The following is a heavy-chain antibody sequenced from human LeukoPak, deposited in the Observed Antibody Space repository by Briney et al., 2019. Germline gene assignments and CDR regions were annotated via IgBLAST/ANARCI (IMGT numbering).Heavy chain of an antibody. D-gene: IGHD3-22*01. CDR2: IYTIGCI. V-gene: IGHV4-4*07. Sequence: SETLSLTCTVSGGAISRYLWSWIGQPAGKELEWIGRIYTIGCIIVNPSIKSRVTMSVDTSKNQLSLKLSSVTAADTAVYYRASHGDYDNRGYDAFDISGQGTMVTVSS. CDR1: GGAISRYL. J-gene: IGHJ3*02. CDR3: ASHGDYDNRGYDAFDI.